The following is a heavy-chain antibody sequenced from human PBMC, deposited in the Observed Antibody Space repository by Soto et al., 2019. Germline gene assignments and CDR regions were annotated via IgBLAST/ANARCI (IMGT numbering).Heavy chain of an antibody. D-gene: IGHD3-10*01. J-gene: IGHJ4*02. CDR2: INHSGST. Sequence: SETLSLTCTVSGGSISSGGYYWSWIRQPPGKGLEWIGEINHSGSTNYNPSLKSRVTISVDTSKNQFSLKLSSVTAADTAVYYCARERGYYYGSGSYYEPRTYYFDYWGQGTLVTVSS. CDR3: ARERGYYYGSGSYYEPRTYYFDY. CDR1: GGSISSGGYY. V-gene: IGHV4-39*07.